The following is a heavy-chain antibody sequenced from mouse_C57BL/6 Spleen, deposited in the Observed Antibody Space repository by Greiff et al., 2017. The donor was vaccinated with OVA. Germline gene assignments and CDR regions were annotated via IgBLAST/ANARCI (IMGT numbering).Heavy chain of an antibody. D-gene: IGHD2-4*01. CDR2: IYPGDGDT. J-gene: IGHJ4*01. CDR1: GYAFSSYW. V-gene: IGHV1-80*01. CDR3: ARCDYDLLYYYAMDY. Sequence: QVQLQQSGAELVKPGASVKISCKASGYAFSSYWMNWVKQRPGKGLEWIGQIYPGDGDTNYNGKFKGKATLTADKSSSTGYMQLSSLTSEDSAVYFCARCDYDLLYYYAMDYWGQGTSVTVSS.